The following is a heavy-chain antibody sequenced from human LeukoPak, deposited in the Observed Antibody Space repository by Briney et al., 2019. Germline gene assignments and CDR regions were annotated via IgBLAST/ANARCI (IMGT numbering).Heavy chain of an antibody. CDR1: GGSISSYY. Sequence: PSETLSLTCTVSGGSISSYYWSWIRQPPGKGLEWIGYIYYSGSTNYNPSLKSRVTISVDTSKNQFSLKLSSVTAADTAVYYCARGYCSGGSCYSYRFALDYWGQGTLVTVSS. D-gene: IGHD2-15*01. CDR3: ARGYCSGGSCYSYRFALDY. V-gene: IGHV4-59*12. J-gene: IGHJ4*02. CDR2: IYYSGST.